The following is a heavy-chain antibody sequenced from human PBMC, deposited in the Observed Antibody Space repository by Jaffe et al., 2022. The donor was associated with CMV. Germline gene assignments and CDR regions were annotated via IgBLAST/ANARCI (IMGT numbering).Heavy chain of an antibody. D-gene: IGHD3-9*01. Sequence: EVQLVESGGGLVKPGGSLRLSCAASGFTFSNAWMSWVRQAPGKGLEWVGRIKSKTDGGTTDYAAPVKGRFTISRDDSKNTLYLQMNSLKTEDTAVYYCTTERFDWGTLRLGPFDYWGQGTLVTVSS. CDR3: TTERFDWGTLRLGPFDY. V-gene: IGHV3-15*01. CDR1: GFTFSNAW. J-gene: IGHJ4*02. CDR2: IKSKTDGGTT.